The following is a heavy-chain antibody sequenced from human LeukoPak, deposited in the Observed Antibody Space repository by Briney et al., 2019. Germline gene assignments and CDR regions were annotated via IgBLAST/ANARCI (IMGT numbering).Heavy chain of an antibody. V-gene: IGHV4-39*07. CDR2: IYYSGST. CDR1: GGSISSSSYY. Sequence: PSETLSLTCSVSGGSISSSSYYWGWIRQPPGKGLEWIGSIYYSGSTYYNPSLKSRVTISVGTSKSQSSLKLSSVTAADTAVYYCARDLIMTTVTSYWYFDLWGRGTLVTVSS. D-gene: IGHD4-17*01. J-gene: IGHJ2*01. CDR3: ARDLIMTTVTSYWYFDL.